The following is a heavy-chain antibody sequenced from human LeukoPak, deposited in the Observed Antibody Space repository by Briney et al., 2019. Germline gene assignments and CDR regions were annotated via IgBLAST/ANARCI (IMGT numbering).Heavy chain of an antibody. D-gene: IGHD3-22*01. CDR3: ARRVPYYYDSSGNTVDAFDT. CDR1: GGSISSYY. Sequence: SETLSLTCTVSGGSISSYYWSWIRQPPGKGLEWIGYIYYSGSTNYNPSLKSRVTISVDTSKNQFSLQLSSVTAADTAVYYCARRVPYYYDSSGNTVDAFDTWGQGTLVTVSS. J-gene: IGHJ5*02. CDR2: IYYSGST. V-gene: IGHV4-59*12.